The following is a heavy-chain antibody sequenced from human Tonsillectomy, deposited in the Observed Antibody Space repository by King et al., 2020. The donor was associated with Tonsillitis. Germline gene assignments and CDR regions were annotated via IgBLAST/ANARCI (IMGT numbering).Heavy chain of an antibody. J-gene: IGHJ3*02. CDR2: FYFSGNT. CDR3: ARHIGASRAFDI. D-gene: IGHD3-3*01. V-gene: IGHV4-59*01. Sequence: QLQESGPGLVKPSETLSLTCTVSGGSIRSYYWSWIRQPPGKGLEWIGYFYFSGNTNYNPSLKSRVTISVDTSKNQFSLKLTSVTAADTAVYYCARHIGASRAFDIWGQGTMVSVSS. CDR1: GGSIRSYY.